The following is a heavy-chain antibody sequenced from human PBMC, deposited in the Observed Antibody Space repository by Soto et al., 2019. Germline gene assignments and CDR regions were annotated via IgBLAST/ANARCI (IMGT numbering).Heavy chain of an antibody. CDR3: ARESEDLTSNFDY. J-gene: IGHJ4*02. Sequence: LRLSCAASGCTFRSYWMHWVRQAPGKGLEWVSSISSTTNYIYYGDSMKGRFTISRDNAKNSLYLEMNSLRAEDTAVYYCARESEDLTSNFDYWGQGTLVTV. CDR1: GCTFRSYW. CDR2: ISSTTNYI. V-gene: IGHV3-21*06.